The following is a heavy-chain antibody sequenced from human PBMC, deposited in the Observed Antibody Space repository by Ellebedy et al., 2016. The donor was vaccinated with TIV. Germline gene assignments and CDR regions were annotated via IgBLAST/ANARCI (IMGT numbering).Heavy chain of an antibody. D-gene: IGHD7-27*01. CDR3: ARHTHWGEEAFDI. CDR2: IYYSGST. V-gene: IGHV4-59*01. Sequence: SETLSLTXTVSGGSISSYYWSWIRQPPGKGLEWIGYIYYSGSTNYNPSLKSRVTISVDTSKNQFSLKLSSVTAADTAVYYCARHTHWGEEAFDIWGQGTMVTVSS. CDR1: GGSISSYY. J-gene: IGHJ3*02.